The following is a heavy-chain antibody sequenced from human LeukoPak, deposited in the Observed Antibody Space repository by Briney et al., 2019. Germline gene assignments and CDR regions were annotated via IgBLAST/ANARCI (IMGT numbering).Heavy chain of an antibody. J-gene: IGHJ3*02. CDR2: INPNTGGT. CDR1: GDTFTVYY. CDR3: ARSFFSNSAFDI. D-gene: IGHD2/OR15-2a*01. Sequence: GASVKVSCKASGDTFTVYYMHWVRQAPGQGLEWMGWINPNTGGTNYAQKFQGRVTMTRDTSISTAYMELSRLRSDDTAVYYCARSFFSNSAFDIWGQGTMVTVSS. V-gene: IGHV1-2*02.